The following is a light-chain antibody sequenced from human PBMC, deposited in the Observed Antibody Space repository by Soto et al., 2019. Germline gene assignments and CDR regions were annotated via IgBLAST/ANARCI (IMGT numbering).Light chain of an antibody. CDR3: QQANSFPLT. CDR1: HDISIW. CDR2: AAS. J-gene: IGKJ4*01. Sequence: DIQMTQSPSSVSASVGDRVTITCRASHDISIWLAWYQQKPGQAPKLLMYAASRLHSGVPARFSGSESGTDFTLTISSLQPEDSATYYCQQANSFPLTFGGGTKVEIK. V-gene: IGKV1-12*01.